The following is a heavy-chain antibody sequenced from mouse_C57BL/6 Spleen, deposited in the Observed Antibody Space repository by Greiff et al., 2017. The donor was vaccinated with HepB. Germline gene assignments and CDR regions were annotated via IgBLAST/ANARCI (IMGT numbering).Heavy chain of an antibody. CDR1: GYAFSSYW. Sequence: QVQLQQSGAELVKPGASVKISCKASGYAFSSYWMNWVKQRPGKGLEWIGQIYPGDGDTNYNGKFKGKATLTADKSSSTAYMQLSSLTSEDSAVYFCARWVTGTWYFDVWGTGTTVTVSS. CDR3: ARWVTGTWYFDV. CDR2: IYPGDGDT. D-gene: IGHD4-1*01. J-gene: IGHJ1*03. V-gene: IGHV1-80*01.